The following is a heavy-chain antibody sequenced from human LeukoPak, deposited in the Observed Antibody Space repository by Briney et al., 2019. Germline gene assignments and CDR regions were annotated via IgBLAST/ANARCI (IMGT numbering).Heavy chain of an antibody. V-gene: IGHV1-18*01. Sequence: ASVKVSCKASGYTFTSYGISWVRQAPGQGLEWMGWISAYNGKTNYAQKLQGRVTMTTDTSTSTAYMELRSLRSDDTAVYYCARVGCSSTSCYTDFDYWGQGTLVTVSS. CDR2: ISAYNGKT. CDR3: ARVGCSSTSCYTDFDY. CDR1: GYTFTSYG. D-gene: IGHD2-2*02. J-gene: IGHJ4*02.